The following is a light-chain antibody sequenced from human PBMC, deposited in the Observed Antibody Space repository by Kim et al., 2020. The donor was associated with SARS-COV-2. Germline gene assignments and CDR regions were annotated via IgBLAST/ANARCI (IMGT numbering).Light chain of an antibody. CDR2: YDY. J-gene: IGLJ3*02. V-gene: IGLV1-36*01. CDR3: AAWDVSLNGWV. CDR1: ISNIGNNA. Sequence: QSVTISWSGSISNIGNNAVNWYQQLPCKASKPPIYYDYLLPSWVSYRFSGAKSGTSASLAISGLQSEDEADYYCAAWDVSLNGWVFGGGTQLSVL.